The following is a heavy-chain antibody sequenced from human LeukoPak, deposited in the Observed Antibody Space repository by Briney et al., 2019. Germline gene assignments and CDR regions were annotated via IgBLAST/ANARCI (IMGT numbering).Heavy chain of an antibody. D-gene: IGHD6-19*01. V-gene: IGHV1-2*02. Sequence: ASVKVSCKASGYTFTGYYIHWVRQATGQGLEYMGWINPNSGGTNYAQKFQGRVTMTRDTSISTAYMELSRLRSDDTAVYYCARDLYQWLPSTRPRDYYYYMDVWGEGTTVTVSS. CDR3: ARDLYQWLPSTRPRDYYYYMDV. CDR2: INPNSGGT. CDR1: GYTFTGYY. J-gene: IGHJ6*03.